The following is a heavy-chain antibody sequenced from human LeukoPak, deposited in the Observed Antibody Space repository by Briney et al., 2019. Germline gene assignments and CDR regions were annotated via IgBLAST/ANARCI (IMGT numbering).Heavy chain of an antibody. J-gene: IGHJ6*02. D-gene: IGHD2-2*01. CDR1: GYTFAGYY. CDR3: ARDHCSANSCYEDYYNGLDV. Sequence: ASVKVSCKASGYTFAGYYVHWVRQAPGQGLEWMGWINPNSGGTSYAQNFQGRVTLTRDTSISTAYMELSRLRSDDTAVYYCARDHCSANSCYEDYYNGLDVWGQGTTVTVSS. V-gene: IGHV1-2*02. CDR2: INPNSGGT.